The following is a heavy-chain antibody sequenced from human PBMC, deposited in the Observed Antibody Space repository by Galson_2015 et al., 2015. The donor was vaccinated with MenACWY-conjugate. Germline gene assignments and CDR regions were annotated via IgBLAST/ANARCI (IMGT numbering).Heavy chain of an antibody. Sequence: SVKVSCKASGYFFTSYGISWVRQAPGQGLEWMGWISGYSGDTKYAQNVQGSVTLTTDTSTSTAYMELRSLRSDDTAVYYCARLQKKEFDLLSDYYFDGMDVWGQGTTVTVSS. CDR3: ARLQKKEFDLLSDYYFDGMDV. J-gene: IGHJ6*02. CDR2: ISGYSGDT. D-gene: IGHD3-9*01. CDR1: GYFFTSYG. V-gene: IGHV1-18*01.